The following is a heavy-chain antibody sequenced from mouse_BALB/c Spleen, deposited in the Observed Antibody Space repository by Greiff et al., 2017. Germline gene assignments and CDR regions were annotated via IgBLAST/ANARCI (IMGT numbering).Heavy chain of an antibody. CDR3: ARRGLRGNSYAMDD. V-gene: IGHV5-17*02. CDR1: GFTFSSFG. Sequence: EVKLVESGGGLVQPGGSRKLSCAASGFTFSSFGMHWVRQAPEKGLEWVAYISSGSSTIYYADTVKGRFTISRDNPKNTLFLQMTSLRSEDTAMYYCARRGLRGNSYAMDDWGQGTSVTVSS. CDR2: ISSGSSTI. D-gene: IGHD2-1*01. J-gene: IGHJ4*01.